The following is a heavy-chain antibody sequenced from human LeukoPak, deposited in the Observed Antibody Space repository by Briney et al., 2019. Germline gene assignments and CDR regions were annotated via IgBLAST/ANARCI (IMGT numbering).Heavy chain of an antibody. Sequence: GGSLRLSCAASGFTFSRYSMNWVRQAPGKGLEWVSSISISSNYKYYPDSLKGRFTISRDNAKNSLYLQMNSLRAEDTAVYYCASSDSSGHSSVGWGQGTLVTVSS. CDR2: ISISSNYK. V-gene: IGHV3-21*01. D-gene: IGHD3-22*01. J-gene: IGHJ4*02. CDR1: GFTFSRYS. CDR3: ASSDSSGHSSVG.